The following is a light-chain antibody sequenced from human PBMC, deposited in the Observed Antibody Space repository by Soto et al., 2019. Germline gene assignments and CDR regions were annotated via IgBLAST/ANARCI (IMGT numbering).Light chain of an antibody. Sequence: QSVLTQPPSVSGAPGQRVTISCTGSSSNIGAGYDVHWYQQLPGTDPKLLIYGNSNRPSGVPDRFSGSKSGTSASLAITGLQAEDEADYSCQSYDSSLSGYYVFGTGTKVTFL. CDR2: GNS. J-gene: IGLJ1*01. CDR3: QSYDSSLSGYYV. V-gene: IGLV1-40*01. CDR1: SSNIGAGYD.